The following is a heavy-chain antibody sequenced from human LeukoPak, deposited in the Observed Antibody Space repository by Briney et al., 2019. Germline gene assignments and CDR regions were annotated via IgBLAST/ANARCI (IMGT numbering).Heavy chain of an antibody. D-gene: IGHD5-24*01. CDR1: GFSVSTSGVG. Sequence: SGPTLVHPTPPLTLTYTFSGFSVSTSGVGVGWIRQPPVKALEWLALIYWNDDKRYNPSLKSRLTITKDTSKNQVVLTMTNMDPVDTATYYCAHRSGMATTFDYWGQGTLVTVSS. V-gene: IGHV2-5*01. J-gene: IGHJ4*02. CDR2: IYWNDDK. CDR3: AHRSGMATTFDY.